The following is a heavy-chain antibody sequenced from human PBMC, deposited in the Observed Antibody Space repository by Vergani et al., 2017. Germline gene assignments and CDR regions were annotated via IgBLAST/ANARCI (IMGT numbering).Heavy chain of an antibody. V-gene: IGHV3-11*04. Sequence: QVQLVESGGGLVKPGGSLRLSCAASGFTFSDYYMSWIRQAPGKGLEWVSYISSSSATIYYADSVKGRFTISRDNAKNSLYLQMDRLRAEDTAVYYCVRQGRDFWSGYYYYYYMDVWGKGTTVTVSS. D-gene: IGHD3-3*01. CDR2: ISSSSATI. CDR3: VRQGRDFWSGYYYYYYMDV. CDR1: GFTFSDYY. J-gene: IGHJ6*03.